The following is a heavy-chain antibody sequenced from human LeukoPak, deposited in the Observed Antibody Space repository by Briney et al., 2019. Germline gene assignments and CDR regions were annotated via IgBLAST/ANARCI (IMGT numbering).Heavy chain of an antibody. CDR3: AREGYCSSTSCYLDY. J-gene: IGHJ4*02. Sequence: HSETLSLTCTVSGGSISSSSYYWGWIRQPPGKGLEWIGSIYHSGSTYYNPSLKSRVTISVDTSKNQFSLKLSSVTAADTAVYYCAREGYCSSTSCYLDYWGQGTLVTVSS. CDR2: IYHSGST. D-gene: IGHD2-2*01. CDR1: GGSISSSSYY. V-gene: IGHV4-39*07.